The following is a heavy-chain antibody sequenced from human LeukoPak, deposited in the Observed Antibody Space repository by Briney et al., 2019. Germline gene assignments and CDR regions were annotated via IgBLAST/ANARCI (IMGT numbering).Heavy chain of an antibody. CDR3: ARFAGSGSYYIDY. J-gene: IGHJ4*02. Sequence: GGSLRLSCAAPGFTFSDYYMSWIRQAPGKGLEGVSYIGGSGTTIFYAHSVKGRFTISRDNAKNSLYLQMNSLRAEDTAVYYCARFAGSGSYYIDYWGQGTLITVSS. V-gene: IGHV3-11*01. D-gene: IGHD3-10*01. CDR1: GFTFSDYY. CDR2: IGGSGTTI.